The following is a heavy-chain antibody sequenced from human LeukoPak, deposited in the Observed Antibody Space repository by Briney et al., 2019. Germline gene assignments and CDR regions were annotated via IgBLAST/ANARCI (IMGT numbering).Heavy chain of an antibody. J-gene: IGHJ6*04. CDR3: ASLYGGYYYYYGMDV. CDR2: IYHSGST. CDR1: GYSISGGYY. V-gene: IGHV4-38-2*01. D-gene: IGHD3-16*01. Sequence: SETLSLTCAVSGYSISGGYYWGWIRQPPGKGLEWIGSIYHSGSTYYNPSLKSRVTISVDTSKNQFSLKLSSVTAADTAVYYCASLYGGYYYYYGMDVWGKGTTVTVSS.